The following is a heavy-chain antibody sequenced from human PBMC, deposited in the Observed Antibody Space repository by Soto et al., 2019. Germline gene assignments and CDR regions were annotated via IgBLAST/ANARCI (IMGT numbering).Heavy chain of an antibody. CDR2: IYYSGST. D-gene: IGHD3-22*01. Sequence: PSETLSLTCTVSGGSISGYYWSWIRQPPGKGLEWIGYIYYSGSTNYNPSLKSRVTISVDTSKNQFSLKLSSVTAADTAVYYCARDMRYYDSSGYYLYYYYGMDVWGQGTTVTVSS. J-gene: IGHJ6*02. V-gene: IGHV4-59*01. CDR3: ARDMRYYDSSGYYLYYYYGMDV. CDR1: GGSISGYY.